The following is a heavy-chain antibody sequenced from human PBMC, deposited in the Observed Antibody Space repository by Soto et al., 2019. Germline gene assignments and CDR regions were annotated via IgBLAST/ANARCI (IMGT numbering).Heavy chain of an antibody. CDR3: ARESNYAFRLGY. V-gene: IGHV4-4*02. Sequence: HVKPQESGPGLVRPSGTLSLTCAVSGGSISSDRWWSWVRQSPGRGLEWIGESHHSGGTNYNPSHKSRDTTSVDKSKDQSSLKLNSVTAADTAVYYCARESNYAFRLGYWGQGTLVTVSS. J-gene: IGHJ4*02. CDR2: SHHSGGT. CDR1: GGSISSDRW. D-gene: IGHD3-16*01.